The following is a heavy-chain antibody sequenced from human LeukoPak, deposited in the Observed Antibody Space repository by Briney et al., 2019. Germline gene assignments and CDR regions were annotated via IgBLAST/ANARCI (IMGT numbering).Heavy chain of an antibody. V-gene: IGHV4-34*01. Sequence: SSETLSLTCAVYGGSFSGYYWSWIRQPPGKGLEWIGEINHSGSTNYNPSLKSRVTISVDTSKNQFSLKLSSVTAADTAVYYCARGGIAAAADYWGQGTLVTVSS. CDR2: INHSGST. J-gene: IGHJ4*02. CDR3: ARGGIAAAADY. D-gene: IGHD6-13*01. CDR1: GGSFSGYY.